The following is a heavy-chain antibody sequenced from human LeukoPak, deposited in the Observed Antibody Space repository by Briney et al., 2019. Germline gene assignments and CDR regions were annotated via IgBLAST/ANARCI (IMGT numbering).Heavy chain of an antibody. CDR1: GGSISGYY. CDR2: IHYSGST. CDR3: ARHAYCGGDCYLLDY. Sequence: SETLSLTCTVSGGSISGYYWSWIRQPPGKGLEWIGYIHYSGSTNYNPSLKSRVTIPVDTSRDQFSLKLSSVTAADTAVYYCARHAYCGGDCYLLDYWGQGTLVTVSS. V-gene: IGHV4-59*08. J-gene: IGHJ4*02. D-gene: IGHD2-21*02.